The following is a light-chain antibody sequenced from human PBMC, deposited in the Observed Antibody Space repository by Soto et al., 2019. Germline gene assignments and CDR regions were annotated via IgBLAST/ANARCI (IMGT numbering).Light chain of an antibody. V-gene: IGKV3-15*01. Sequence: EIVMTQSPATLSVSPGERATLSCRAGQSVSSRLAWYQQKPGQAPRLLIYGASIRATGIPARFSGSGSGTEFTLTISSLQSEDSAVYYCQQYNDWPPYTFGQGTKLDIK. CDR1: QSVSSR. CDR2: GAS. CDR3: QQYNDWPPYT. J-gene: IGKJ2*01.